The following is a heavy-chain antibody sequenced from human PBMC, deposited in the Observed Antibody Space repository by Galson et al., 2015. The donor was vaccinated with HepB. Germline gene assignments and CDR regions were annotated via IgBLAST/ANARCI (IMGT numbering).Heavy chain of an antibody. CDR3: ARIRGWYQALFYGFDM. V-gene: IGHV3-11*01. CDR2: IGSSGTTI. CDR1: GFTFSDYY. D-gene: IGHD6-19*01. Sequence: SLRLSCAASGFTFSDYYMSWICQAPGKGLEWVSNIGSSGTTIYYADSVKGRITISRDNARDSLHLQMNSLRAEDTAVYYCARIRGWYQALFYGFDMWGQGTVVTVSS. J-gene: IGHJ3*02.